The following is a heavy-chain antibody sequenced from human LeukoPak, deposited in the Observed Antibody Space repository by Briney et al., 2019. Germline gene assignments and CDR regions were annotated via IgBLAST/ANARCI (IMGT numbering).Heavy chain of an antibody. D-gene: IGHD4-17*01. J-gene: IGHJ3*01. Sequence: GGSLRLSCAASGFTFSRHAMHWVRQAPGKGLEWVAVISYDGSNKDYADSVKGRFTVSRDNSKNTLYLQFSSLRAEDTAVFYCARSAGDPHAFDVWGQGTMVTVSS. CDR3: ARSAGDPHAFDV. CDR2: ISYDGSNK. V-gene: IGHV3-30-3*01. CDR1: GFTFSRHA.